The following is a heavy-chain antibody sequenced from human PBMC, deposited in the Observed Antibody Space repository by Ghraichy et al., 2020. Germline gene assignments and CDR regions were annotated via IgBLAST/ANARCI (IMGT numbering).Heavy chain of an antibody. CDR2: IYWNDDK. CDR3: AHIPAYNWNYCTGTGCRGRWFDP. CDR1: GFSLSTSGVG. D-gene: IGHD1-7*01. Sequence: SGPTLVKPTQTLTLTCTFSGFSLSTSGVGVGWIRQPPGKALEWLALIYWNDDKRYSPSLKSRLTITKDTSKNQVVLTMTNMDPVDTATYYCAHIPAYNWNYCTGTGCRGRWFDPWGQGTLVTVSS. J-gene: IGHJ5*02. V-gene: IGHV2-5*01.